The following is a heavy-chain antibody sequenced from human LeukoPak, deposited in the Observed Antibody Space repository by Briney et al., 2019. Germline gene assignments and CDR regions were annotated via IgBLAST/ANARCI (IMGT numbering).Heavy chain of an antibody. D-gene: IGHD6-13*01. V-gene: IGHV4-38-2*02. CDR1: GYSISSGYF. Sequence: SETLSLTCTVSGYSISSGYFWGWIRQPPGKGLEWIGTICNSGSTYYNASLESRVPIPVDTPKHQFSLKLSSVTAADTAVYYCARAYSSSWYFNWFDPWGQGTLVTVSS. J-gene: IGHJ5*02. CDR2: ICNSGST. CDR3: ARAYSSSWYFNWFDP.